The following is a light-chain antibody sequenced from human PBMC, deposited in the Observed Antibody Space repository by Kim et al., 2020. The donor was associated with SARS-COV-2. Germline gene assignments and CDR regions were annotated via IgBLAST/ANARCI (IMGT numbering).Light chain of an antibody. CDR2: GAS. V-gene: IGKV3-20*01. J-gene: IGKJ1*01. Sequence: PGVRATLSCWASQSVGSTYLAWYQQKPGQAPRLLIAGASSRATGIPDRFSGSGSGTNFTLTISRLEPEDYAVYYCQQYKTFGQGTKVDIK. CDR1: QSVGSTY. CDR3: QQYKT.